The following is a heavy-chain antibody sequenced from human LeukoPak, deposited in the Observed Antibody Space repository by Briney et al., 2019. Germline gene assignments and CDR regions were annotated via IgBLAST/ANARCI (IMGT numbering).Heavy chain of an antibody. V-gene: IGHV4-34*01. Sequence: PSETLSLTCAVYGGSFSGYYWSWLRQPPGKGLEWIGEINHSGSTNYNPSLKSRVTISVDTSKNQFSLKLSSVTAADTAVYYCARGLWGSDSSASRFDPWGQGTLVTVSS. CDR3: ARGLWGSDSSASRFDP. CDR2: INHSGST. CDR1: GGSFSGYY. J-gene: IGHJ5*02. D-gene: IGHD3-22*01.